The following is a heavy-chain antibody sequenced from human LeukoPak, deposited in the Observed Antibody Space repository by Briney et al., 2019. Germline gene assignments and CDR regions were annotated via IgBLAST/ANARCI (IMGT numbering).Heavy chain of an antibody. J-gene: IGHJ4*02. CDR3: ANSAVESGSYPRTKYYFDY. D-gene: IGHD1-26*01. CDR1: GFTFGSYA. V-gene: IGHV3-23*01. CDR2: ISGSGGSA. Sequence: GGSLRLSCEASGFTFGSYAMYWVRQAPGKGLEWVSAISGSGGSAYYADSVKGRFTISRDNSKNTLYLQMNSLRAEDTAVYYCANSAVESGSYPRTKYYFDYWGQGTLVTVSS.